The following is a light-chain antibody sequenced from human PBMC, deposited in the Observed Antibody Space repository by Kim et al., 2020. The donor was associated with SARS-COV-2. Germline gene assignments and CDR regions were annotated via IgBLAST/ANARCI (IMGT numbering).Light chain of an antibody. J-gene: IGKJ1*01. CDR2: GAS. Sequence: PGERATLSCRASQSVNNNYLAWYQQKPGRAPRLLMFGASTRATGIPDRFSGSGSATDFTLTISRLEPEDFAVYYCLQYGSSPWTFGQGTKVDIK. CDR1: QSVNNNY. CDR3: LQYGSSPWT. V-gene: IGKV3-20*01.